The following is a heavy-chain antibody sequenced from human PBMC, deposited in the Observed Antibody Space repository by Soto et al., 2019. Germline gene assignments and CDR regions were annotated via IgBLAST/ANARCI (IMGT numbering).Heavy chain of an antibody. CDR2: INSDGSST. CDR3: ARVDYGDYSYGISYYMDV. V-gene: IGHV3-74*01. D-gene: IGHD4-17*01. Sequence: EVQLVESGGGLVQPGGSLRLSCAASGFTFSSYWMHWVRQAPGKGLVWVSRINSDGSSTSYADSVKGRFTISRDNAKNTLYLQMNILRAEDTDVYYCARVDYGDYSYGISYYMDVWGKGTTVTVSS. CDR1: GFTFSSYW. J-gene: IGHJ6*03.